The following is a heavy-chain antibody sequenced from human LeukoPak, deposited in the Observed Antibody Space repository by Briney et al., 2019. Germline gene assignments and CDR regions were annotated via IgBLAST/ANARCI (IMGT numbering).Heavy chain of an antibody. D-gene: IGHD6-19*01. Sequence: SQTLSLTCTVSGGSISSGSYYWSWIRRPAGKGLEWIGRIYTSGSTNYNPSLKSRVTILVDTSKNQFSLKLSSVTAADTAVYYCARGAVAAQEWFDPWGQGTLVTVSS. J-gene: IGHJ5*02. CDR1: GGSISSGSYY. CDR2: IYTSGST. V-gene: IGHV4-61*02. CDR3: ARGAVAAQEWFDP.